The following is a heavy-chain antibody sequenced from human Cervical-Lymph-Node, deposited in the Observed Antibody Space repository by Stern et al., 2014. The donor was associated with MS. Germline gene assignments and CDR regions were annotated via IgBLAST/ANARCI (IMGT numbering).Heavy chain of an antibody. CDR3: AHMHSYALFDY. CDR2: IYWADDN. D-gene: IGHD5-18*01. CDR1: GFSLSTSGVG. J-gene: IGHJ4*02. Sequence: QVTLRESGPTLVKPTQTLTLTCTFSGFSLSTSGVGVGWIRQPPGKALEWLALIYWADDNRHSPSLKSRLTITKDTSKNQVVLTMTNMDPVDTATYYCAHMHSYALFDYWGQGTLVTVSS. V-gene: IGHV2-5*02.